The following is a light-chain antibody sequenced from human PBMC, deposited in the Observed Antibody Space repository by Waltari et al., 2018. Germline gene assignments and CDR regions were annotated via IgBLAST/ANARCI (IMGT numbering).Light chain of an antibody. Sequence: QSVLTQPPSLSGTPGQRVTSSCSGSNSNIGSNTVDWYQVLPGTAPKLLIHGNDQRPSGVPDRFSGSKFGASGSLAISGLQPEDESEYYCAAWDESLKGWVFGGGTRLTVL. J-gene: IGLJ3*02. CDR2: GND. CDR3: AAWDESLKGWV. V-gene: IGLV1-44*01. CDR1: NSNIGSNT.